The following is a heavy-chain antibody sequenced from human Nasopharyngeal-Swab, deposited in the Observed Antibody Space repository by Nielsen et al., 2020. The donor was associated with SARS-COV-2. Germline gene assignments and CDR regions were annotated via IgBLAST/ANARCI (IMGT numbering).Heavy chain of an antibody. CDR2: ISSSGSII. D-gene: IGHD6-6*01. CDR3: ARGSSSFDY. Sequence: REAPGKGLEWVSYISSSGSIIYYADSVKGRFTISRDNAKNSLYLQMNSLRAEDTAVYYCARGSSSFDYWGQGTLVTVSS. V-gene: IGHV3-11*04. J-gene: IGHJ4*02.